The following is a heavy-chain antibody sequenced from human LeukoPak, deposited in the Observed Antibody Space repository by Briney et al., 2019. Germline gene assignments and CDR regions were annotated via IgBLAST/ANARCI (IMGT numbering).Heavy chain of an antibody. CDR2: ISSSSSYI. D-gene: IGHD2-2*01. Sequence: GGSLRLSCAASGFTFSSYSMNWVRQAPGKGLEWVSSISSSSSYIYYADSVKGRFTISRDNSKNTLYLQMNSLRAEDTAVYYCAKDYVVVPAANRVRRRPYAFDIWGQGTMVTVSS. CDR3: AKDYVVVPAANRVRRRPYAFDI. J-gene: IGHJ3*02. V-gene: IGHV3-21*04. CDR1: GFTFSSYS.